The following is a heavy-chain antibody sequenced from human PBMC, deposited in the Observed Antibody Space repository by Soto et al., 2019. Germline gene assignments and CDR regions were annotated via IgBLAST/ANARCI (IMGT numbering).Heavy chain of an antibody. Sequence: ASVKVSCKASGYTFTSYGISWVRQAPGQGLEWMGWISAYNGNTNYAQKLQGRVTMTTDTSTSTAYMELRSLRSDDTAVYYCARYRLKDTAMVTGSDYWGQGTLVTVSS. D-gene: IGHD5-18*01. CDR1: GYTFTSYG. V-gene: IGHV1-18*01. J-gene: IGHJ4*02. CDR3: ARYRLKDTAMVTGSDY. CDR2: ISAYNGNT.